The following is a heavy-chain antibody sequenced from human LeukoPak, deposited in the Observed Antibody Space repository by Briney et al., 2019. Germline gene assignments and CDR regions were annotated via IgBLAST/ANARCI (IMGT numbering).Heavy chain of an antibody. Sequence: GGSLRLSCAASGFTFSSYGMHWVRQAPGKGLEWVAVIWYDGSNKYYADSVKGRFTISRDNSKNTLYLQMNSLRAEDTAVYYCAKDRDRSSWYLHYGGEGTLVTVSS. CDR2: IWYDGSNK. D-gene: IGHD6-13*01. J-gene: IGHJ4*02. CDR3: AKDRDRSSWYLHY. V-gene: IGHV3-30*02. CDR1: GFTFSSYG.